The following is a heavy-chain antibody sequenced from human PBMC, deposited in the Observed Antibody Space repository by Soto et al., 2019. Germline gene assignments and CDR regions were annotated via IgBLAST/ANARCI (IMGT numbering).Heavy chain of an antibody. CDR3: ARDRGTLWGFYI. D-gene: IGHD5-18*01. CDR2: IYSGDST. V-gene: IGHV3-66*01. J-gene: IGHJ3*02. CDR1: GFTVSSNY. Sequence: EVQLVESGGGLVQPGGSLRLSCAASGFTVSSNYMSWVRQAPGKGLEWVSVIYSGDSTYYADSVKGRFTISRDNSKNTLYLQMNSLRAEDTAVYYCARDRGTLWGFYIWGQGTMVTVSS.